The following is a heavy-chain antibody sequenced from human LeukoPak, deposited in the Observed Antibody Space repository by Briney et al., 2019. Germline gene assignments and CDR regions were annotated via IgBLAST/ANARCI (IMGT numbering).Heavy chain of an antibody. CDR3: AKSIAVAGTGLGYYYYGMDV. J-gene: IGHJ6*02. V-gene: IGHV3-23*01. CDR1: GFTFSSYA. Sequence: PGGSLRLSCAASGFTFSSYAMSWVRQAPGKGLEWVSAISGSGGSTYYADSVKGRFTISRDNSKNTLYQQMNSLRAEDTAVYYCAKSIAVAGTGLGYYYYGMDVWGQGTTVTVSS. CDR2: ISGSGGST. D-gene: IGHD6-19*01.